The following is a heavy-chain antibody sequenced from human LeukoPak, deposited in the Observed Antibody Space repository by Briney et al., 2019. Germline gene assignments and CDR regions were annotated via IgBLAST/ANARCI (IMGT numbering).Heavy chain of an antibody. V-gene: IGHV3-21*01. Sequence: PGGSLRLSCAASGFTFNTYSMNWVRQAPGKGLEWVSSISSRSSYYIYYADSVKGRFTISRDNAKNSLYLQMDSLRAGDTAVYYCVRDPHIVVVPAARVYYFDYWGQGTLVTVPS. CDR3: VRDPHIVVVPAARVYYFDY. J-gene: IGHJ4*02. CDR1: GFTFNTYS. D-gene: IGHD2-2*01. CDR2: ISSRSSYYI.